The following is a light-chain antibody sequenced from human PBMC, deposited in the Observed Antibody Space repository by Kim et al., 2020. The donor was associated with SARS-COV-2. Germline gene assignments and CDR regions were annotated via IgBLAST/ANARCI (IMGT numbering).Light chain of an antibody. J-gene: IGLJ2*01. CDR1: KLGDKY. Sequence: SYELTQPPSVSVSPGQTASITCSGDKLGDKYACWYQQKPGKSPVLVIYQDSKRPSGIPERFSGSNSGNTATLTISGTQAMDEADYYCQAWDSSTHVVFGGGTKLTVL. V-gene: IGLV3-1*01. CDR3: QAWDSSTHVV. CDR2: QDS.